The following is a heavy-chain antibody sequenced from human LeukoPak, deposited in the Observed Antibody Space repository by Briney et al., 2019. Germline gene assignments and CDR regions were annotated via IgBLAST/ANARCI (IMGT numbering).Heavy chain of an antibody. V-gene: IGHV4-34*01. CDR1: GGSFGGYY. D-gene: IGHD2-8*02. Sequence: PSETLSLTCAVYGGSFGGYYWSWIRQPPGKGLEWIGEINHSGSTNYNPFLKSRVTISVDTSKNQFSLKLSSVTAADTAVYYCARLSGLPPNTSWGQGTLVTVSS. CDR2: INHSGST. CDR3: ARLSGLPPNTS. J-gene: IGHJ4*02.